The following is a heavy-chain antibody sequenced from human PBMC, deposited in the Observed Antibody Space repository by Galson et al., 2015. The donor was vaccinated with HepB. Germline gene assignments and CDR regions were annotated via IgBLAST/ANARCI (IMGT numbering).Heavy chain of an antibody. V-gene: IGHV3-23*01. J-gene: IGHJ4*02. D-gene: IGHD4-17*01. CDR3: AKEAILTTSPFDF. CDR2: ISASDDKT. CDR1: GFTFNAYV. Sequence: SLRLSCAASGFTFNAYVLYWIRQGPGKGLEWVPTISASDDKTYYADSVKGRFTISRDNSENTLYLQMNSLRAEDTAVYFCAKEAILTTSPFDFWGQGTLVTVSS.